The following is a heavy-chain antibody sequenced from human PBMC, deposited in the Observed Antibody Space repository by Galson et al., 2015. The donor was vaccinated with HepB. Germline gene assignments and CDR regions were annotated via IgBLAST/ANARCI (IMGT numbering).Heavy chain of an antibody. D-gene: IGHD3-22*01. CDR2: IYYSGST. J-gene: IGHJ4*02. Sequence: SETLSLTCTVSGGSISSYYWSWIRQPPGKGLEWIGYIYYSGSTNYNPSLKSRVTISVDTSKNQFSLKLSSVTAADTAVYYCARWVDYYDSSGYPGGFDYWGQGTLVTASS. CDR1: GGSISSYY. V-gene: IGHV4-59*08. CDR3: ARWVDYYDSSGYPGGFDY.